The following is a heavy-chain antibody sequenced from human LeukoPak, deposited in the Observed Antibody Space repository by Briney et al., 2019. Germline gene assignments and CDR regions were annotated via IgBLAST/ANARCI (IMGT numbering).Heavy chain of an antibody. V-gene: IGHV3-23*01. J-gene: IGHJ4*02. Sequence: GGSLRLSCAASGFTFSNYAMSWARQAPGKGLEWVSSISGSGGDTYYADSMEGRFSISRDNSKNTLYLQITSLRAEDTAVYYCAKGRSGTYYLHDYWGQGTLVTVSS. CDR3: AKGRSGTYYLHDY. D-gene: IGHD3-10*01. CDR1: GFTFSNYA. CDR2: ISGSGGDT.